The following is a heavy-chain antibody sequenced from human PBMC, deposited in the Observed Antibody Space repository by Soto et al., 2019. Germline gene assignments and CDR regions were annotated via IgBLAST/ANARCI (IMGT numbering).Heavy chain of an antibody. CDR3: AREKIPYYYGSGSIDY. V-gene: IGHV3-73*01. Sequence: PGGSLRLSCAASGFTFSGSAMHWVRQASGKGLEWVGRIRSKANSYATAYAASVKGRFTISRDDSKNTAYLQMNSLKTEDTAVYYCAREKIPYYYGSGSIDYWGQGTLVTVS. J-gene: IGHJ4*02. CDR1: GFTFSGSA. D-gene: IGHD3-10*01. CDR2: IRSKANSYAT.